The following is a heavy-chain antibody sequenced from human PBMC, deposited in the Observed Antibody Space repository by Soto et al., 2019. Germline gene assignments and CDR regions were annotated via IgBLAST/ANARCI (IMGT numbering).Heavy chain of an antibody. CDR2: IYYSAST. J-gene: IGHJ4*02. D-gene: IGHD1-1*01. CDR1: GGSISSGDYG. CDR3: ARAGLSPRGTYYFDF. V-gene: IGHV4-31*03. Sequence: SETLSLTCTVSGGSISSGDYGWSWSRQRPGEGLDWIGYIYYSASTYYNPSLKSRVSISVDTSKNQFSLRLSSVTAADTAVYYCARAGLSPRGTYYFDFWGQGTLVTVSS.